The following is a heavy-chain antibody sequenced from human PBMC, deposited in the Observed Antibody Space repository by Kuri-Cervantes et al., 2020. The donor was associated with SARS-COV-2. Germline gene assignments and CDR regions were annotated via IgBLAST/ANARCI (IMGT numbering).Heavy chain of an antibody. CDR2: IYYSGST. Sequence: GSLRLSCTVSGGSISSSSYYWGWIRQLPGKGLEWIGSIYYSGSTYYNSSLKSRVTISVDTSKNQFSLKLSSVTAADTAVYYCARQMMSSITIFGVVITRNWFDPWGQGTLVTVSS. J-gene: IGHJ5*02. CDR3: ARQMMSSITIFGVVITRNWFDP. CDR1: GGSISSSSYY. D-gene: IGHD3-3*01. V-gene: IGHV4-39*01.